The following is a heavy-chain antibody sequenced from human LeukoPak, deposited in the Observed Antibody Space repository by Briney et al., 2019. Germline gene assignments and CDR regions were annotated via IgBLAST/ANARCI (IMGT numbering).Heavy chain of an antibody. V-gene: IGHV3-21*01. D-gene: IGHD3-16*01. CDR2: ISSSSSYV. CDR3: ARDGLMTSPYYSYTDV. J-gene: IGHJ6*03. CDR1: GFTFSSYS. Sequence: GGSLRLSCAVSGFTFSSYSMNWVRQAPGKGLEWVSSISSSSSYVYYADSVKGRFTISRDNAKNSLYLQMNSLRAEDTAVYYCARDGLMTSPYYSYTDVWGKGTTVTVSS.